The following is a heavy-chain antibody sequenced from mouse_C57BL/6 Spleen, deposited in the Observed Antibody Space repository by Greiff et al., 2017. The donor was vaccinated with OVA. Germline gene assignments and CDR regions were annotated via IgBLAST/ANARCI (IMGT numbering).Heavy chain of an antibody. J-gene: IGHJ3*01. CDR2: IHPNSGST. Sequence: VQLQQSGAGLVKPGASVRLSCKASGYTFTSYWMHWVQQRPGKGLEWIGMIHPNSGSTNYKEKFKGKATLTVAKSSSTAYMRLSSLTSEDYAVYYCARARYGGDWGQGTLVTVSA. V-gene: IGHV1-64*01. D-gene: IGHD1-1*02. CDR1: GYTFTSYW. CDR3: ARARYGGD.